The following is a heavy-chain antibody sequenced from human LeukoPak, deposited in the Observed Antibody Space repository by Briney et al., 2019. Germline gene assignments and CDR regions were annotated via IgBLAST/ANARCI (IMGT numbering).Heavy chain of an antibody. CDR3: AKRYTSDWYLFDY. CDR1: GFTFSSYS. Sequence: GGSLRLSCAASGFTFSSYSMSWVRQAPGKGREWVSASGTGGTTYYADSVKGRFTVSRDNSKNTLYLQMNSLRAEDTAVYFCAKRYTSDWYLFDYWGQGTLVTVSS. D-gene: IGHD6-19*01. CDR2: SGTGGTT. V-gene: IGHV3-23*01. J-gene: IGHJ4*02.